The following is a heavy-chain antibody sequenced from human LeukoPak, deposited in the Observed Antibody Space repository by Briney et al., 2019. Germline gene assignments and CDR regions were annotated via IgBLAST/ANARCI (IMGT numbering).Heavy chain of an antibody. CDR1: GGTFSSYA. CDR3: ASSNGYSSGWYLPITDY. J-gene: IGHJ4*02. CDR2: IIPIFGTA. D-gene: IGHD6-19*01. Sequence: EASVKVSCTASGGTFSSYAISWVRQAPGQGLEWMGGIIPIFGTANYAQKFQGRVTITADKSTSTAYMELSSLRSEDTAVYYCASSNGYSSGWYLPITDYWGQGTLVTVSS. V-gene: IGHV1-69*06.